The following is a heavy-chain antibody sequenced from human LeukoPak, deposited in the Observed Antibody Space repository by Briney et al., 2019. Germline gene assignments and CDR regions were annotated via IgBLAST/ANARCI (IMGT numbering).Heavy chain of an antibody. CDR2: INPNSGGT. CDR3: ARVGYYYDSSGYYDY. D-gene: IGHD3-22*01. V-gene: IGHV1-2*02. J-gene: IGHJ4*02. CDR1: GYTFTGYY. Sequence: ASVKVSCKASGYTFTGYYMHWVRQAPGQGLEWMGWINPNSGGTNYAQKFQGRVTMTRDTSISTAYMELRRLRSDDTAVYYCARVGYYYDSSGYYDYWGQGTLVTVSS.